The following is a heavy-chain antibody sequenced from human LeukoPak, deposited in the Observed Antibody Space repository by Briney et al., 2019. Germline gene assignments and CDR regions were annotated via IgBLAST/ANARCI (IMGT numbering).Heavy chain of an antibody. CDR2: ISAYNGNT. V-gene: IGHV1-18*01. Sequence: ASVKVSCKASGYTFTSYGISWVRQAPGQGLEWMGWISAYNGNTNYAQKLQGRVTMTTDTSTSTAYMELRSLRSDDTAVYYCATTYNWNYRGAFDIWGQGTMVTVSS. D-gene: IGHD1-7*01. CDR1: GYTFTSYG. CDR3: ATTYNWNYRGAFDI. J-gene: IGHJ3*02.